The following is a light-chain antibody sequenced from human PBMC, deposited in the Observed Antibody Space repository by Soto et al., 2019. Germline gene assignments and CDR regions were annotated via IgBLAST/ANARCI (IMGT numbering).Light chain of an antibody. CDR3: QQHTHLSGK. J-gene: IGKJ1*01. CDR1: QSISSW. CDR2: DAS. Sequence: RASQSISSWLAWYQQKPGQAPKLLIYDASTLASGVPSRFFGSGSGTESTLTSSLRNPDDLAFYSLQQHTHLSGKIGQGTKVDIK. V-gene: IGKV1-5*01.